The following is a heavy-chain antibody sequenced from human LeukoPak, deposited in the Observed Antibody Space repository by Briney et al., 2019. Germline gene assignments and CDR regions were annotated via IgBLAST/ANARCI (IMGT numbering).Heavy chain of an antibody. CDR1: GFSFSSFW. CDR3: ARGTGFSVFDL. D-gene: IGHD3/OR15-3a*01. J-gene: IGHJ4*02. Sequence: PGGSLRLSCVASGFSFSSFWMHWVRRAPGKGLLWVSSINGDETSATYADSVKGRFSISRDNAKNTLYLQMNSLRDEDTAIYHCARGTGFSVFDLWGQGNLVTVSS. CDR2: INGDETSA. V-gene: IGHV3-74*01.